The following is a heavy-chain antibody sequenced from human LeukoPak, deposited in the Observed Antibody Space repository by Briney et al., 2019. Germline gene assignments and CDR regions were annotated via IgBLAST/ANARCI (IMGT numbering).Heavy chain of an antibody. J-gene: IGHJ5*02. V-gene: IGHV1-18*01. CDR1: GYTFTSYG. CDR2: ISADNGNT. Sequence: GASVKVSCKASGYTFTSYGINWVRQAPGQGLEWMGWISADNGNTIYTQKFQGRVTMTTDTSTSTANMERRSLTSDDTAVYYCARVRIGGSYSWFDPWGQGTLVTVSS. CDR3: ARVRIGGSYSWFDP. D-gene: IGHD1-26*01.